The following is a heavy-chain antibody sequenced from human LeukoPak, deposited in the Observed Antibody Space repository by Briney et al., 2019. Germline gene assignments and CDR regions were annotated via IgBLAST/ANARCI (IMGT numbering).Heavy chain of an antibody. CDR3: ARRFYYAMDV. Sequence: ASVKVSCKASGYSLTCYFMEWVGQAPGQGVEWMGWINPNSGDTNYAQKFQGRVTMTRDTSISTAYMELSRLRSDDAAVYYCARRFYYAMDVWGQGTTVTVSS. V-gene: IGHV1-2*02. J-gene: IGHJ6*02. CDR1: GYSLTCYF. D-gene: IGHD3-16*01. CDR2: INPNSGDT.